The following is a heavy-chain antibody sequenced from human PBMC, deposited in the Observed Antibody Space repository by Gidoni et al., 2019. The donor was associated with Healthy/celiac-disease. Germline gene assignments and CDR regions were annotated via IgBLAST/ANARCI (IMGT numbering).Heavy chain of an antibody. CDR3: ARDTYYYDSSGYYSLAYFDY. Sequence: QVQLVQSGAEVKKPGSSVKVSCKASAGTFSSYAISWVRQAPGQGLEWMGGIIPIFGTANYAQKFQGRVTITADESTSTAYMELSSLRSEDTAVYYCARDTYYYDSSGYYSLAYFDYWGQGTLVTVSS. CDR1: AGTFSSYA. J-gene: IGHJ4*02. V-gene: IGHV1-69*01. D-gene: IGHD3-22*01. CDR2: IIPIFGTA.